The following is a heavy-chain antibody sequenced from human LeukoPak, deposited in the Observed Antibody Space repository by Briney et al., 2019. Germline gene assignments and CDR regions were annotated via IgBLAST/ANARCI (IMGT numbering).Heavy chain of an antibody. D-gene: IGHD6-13*01. Sequence: GGSLRLSCAASGFTFSNYAISWVRQAPGKGLEWVSAISGSGDRTYYADSVKGRFTISRDNSKNTLFLQMNSLRAEDTAVYYCAKAPNIVAAGSLLDYWGQGILVTVAS. J-gene: IGHJ4*02. CDR2: ISGSGDRT. CDR3: AKAPNIVAAGSLLDY. CDR1: GFTFSNYA. V-gene: IGHV3-23*01.